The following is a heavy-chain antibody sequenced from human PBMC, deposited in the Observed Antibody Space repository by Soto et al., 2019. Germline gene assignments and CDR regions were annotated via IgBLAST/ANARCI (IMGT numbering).Heavy chain of an antibody. D-gene: IGHD2-21*01. J-gene: IGHJ6*02. V-gene: IGHV4-31*03. CDR1: GGSISSGGYY. CDR2: IYYSGTT. CDR3: AASCVGCGGFNYYGMDV. Sequence: QVQLQESGPGLVKPSQTLSLTCTVSGGSISSGGYYWNWIRQHPGKGLEWIGYIYYSGTTYYNPFLKSRVTISVDTSKIQFSLKLSSVTAADTAVYYCAASCVGCGGFNYYGMDVWGQGTTVTVPS.